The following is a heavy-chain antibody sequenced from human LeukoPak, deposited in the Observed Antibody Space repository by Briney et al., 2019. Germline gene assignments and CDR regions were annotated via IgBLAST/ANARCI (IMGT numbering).Heavy chain of an antibody. CDR3: AREGPPRGNYDY. J-gene: IGHJ4*02. V-gene: IGHV4-4*07. CDR1: GGSISTYY. Sequence: SQTLSLTCTVSGGSISTYYWTWIRQPAGKGLEWIGRIYTSGSTNYNPSLKSRVTMSVDTSKNQFSLKLSSVTAADTAVYYCAREGPPRGNYDYWGQGTLVTVSS. D-gene: IGHD4-23*01. CDR2: IYTSGST.